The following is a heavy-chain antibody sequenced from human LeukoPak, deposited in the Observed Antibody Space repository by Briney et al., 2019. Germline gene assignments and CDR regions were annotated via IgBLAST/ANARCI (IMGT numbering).Heavy chain of an antibody. V-gene: IGHV1-2*02. CDR3: ARVRSRNIAVFDS. CDR1: GYTFTDYY. J-gene: IGHJ4*02. CDR2: INPNSGDT. D-gene: IGHD6-19*01. Sequence: ASVKVSCKASGYTFTDYYIHWVRQAPGQGLEWMGWINPNSGDTNYAQKFQGRVTMTRDTSISTAYMELSRLRSDDTAVYFCARVRSRNIAVFDSWGQGTLVTVSS.